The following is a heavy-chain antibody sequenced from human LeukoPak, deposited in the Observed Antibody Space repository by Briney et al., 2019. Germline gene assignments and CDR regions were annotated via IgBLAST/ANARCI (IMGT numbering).Heavy chain of an antibody. CDR2: IISIFGTA. Sequence: ASVKVSCKAWLGTFSSYAISWVRQAPGQGLEWMGGIISIFGTANYARKFQGRVTITTDESTNTAYMELSSVRSADTDVYYCARGGIWDFWRYIRHWGQRTLVTV. CDR3: ARGGIWDFWRYIRH. J-gene: IGHJ4*02. D-gene: IGHD3-3*01. CDR1: LGTFSSYA. V-gene: IGHV1-69*05.